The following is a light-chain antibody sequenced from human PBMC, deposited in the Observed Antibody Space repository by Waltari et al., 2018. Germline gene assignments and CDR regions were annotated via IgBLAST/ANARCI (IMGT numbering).Light chain of an antibody. CDR1: QSLLHSNGYNY. V-gene: IGKV2-28*01. J-gene: IGKJ4*01. CDR3: MQAIQTPLT. CDR2: LGS. Sequence: DIVMTQSPLSLPVTPGEPASISCRSSQSLLHSNGYNYLDWYLQKPGQSPQLLIYLGSNRASGVPDRFSGSGSGTDFTLKISRVEAEDVGVYYCMQAIQTPLTFGGGTKMEIK.